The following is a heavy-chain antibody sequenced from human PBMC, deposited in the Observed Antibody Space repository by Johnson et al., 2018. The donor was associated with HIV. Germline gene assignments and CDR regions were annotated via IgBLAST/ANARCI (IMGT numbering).Heavy chain of an antibody. CDR2: IYSGGST. Sequence: VQLVESGGGLVQPGGSLRLSCAASGFTFSSNYMSWVRQAPGKGLEWVSVIYSGGSTYYADSVKGRFTISRDNSKNTLYLQMNSLRAEDTAVYYCASVPMIVVLDGAFDIWGQGTMVTVSS. V-gene: IGHV3-66*01. CDR3: ASVPMIVVLDGAFDI. D-gene: IGHD3-22*01. CDR1: GFTFSSNY. J-gene: IGHJ3*02.